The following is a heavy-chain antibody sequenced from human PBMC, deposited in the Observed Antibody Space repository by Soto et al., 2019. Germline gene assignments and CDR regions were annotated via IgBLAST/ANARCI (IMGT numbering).Heavy chain of an antibody. Sequence: PSETLSLTCTVSGGSISSSSYYWGWIRQPPGKGLEWIGSIYYSGSTYYNPSLKSRVTISVDTSKNQFSLKLSSVTAADTAVYYCARYVVPAANYSGMDVWGQGTTVTVSS. CDR2: IYYSGST. D-gene: IGHD2-2*01. J-gene: IGHJ6*02. V-gene: IGHV4-39*01. CDR1: GGSISSSSYY. CDR3: ARYVVPAANYSGMDV.